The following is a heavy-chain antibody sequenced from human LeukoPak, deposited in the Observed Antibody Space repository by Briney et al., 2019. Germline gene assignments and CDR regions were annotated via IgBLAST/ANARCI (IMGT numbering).Heavy chain of an antibody. D-gene: IGHD5-24*01. CDR1: GFTFSSYS. V-gene: IGHV3-21*01. Sequence: PGGSLRLSCAASGFTFSSYSMNWVRQAPGKGLEWVSSISSSSSYIYYADSVKGRFTISRDNAKNSLYLQMNSLRAEGTAVYYCARDRGGGYSHFDYWGQGTLVTVSS. CDR3: ARDRGGGYSHFDY. CDR2: ISSSSSYI. J-gene: IGHJ4*02.